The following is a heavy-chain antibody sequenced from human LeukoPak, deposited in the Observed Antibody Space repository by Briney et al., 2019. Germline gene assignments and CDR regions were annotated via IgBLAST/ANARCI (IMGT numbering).Heavy chain of an antibody. CDR2: ISYDGKNI. CDR3: AKTYSRESGYDFFFHY. D-gene: IGHD5-12*01. J-gene: IGHJ4*02. Sequence: GRSLRLSCAASGFSFSNYGFHWVCQAPGKGLDWESAISYDGKNIHYADSVKGRFTISRDNSWNTVYLQMNSLRVEDTAVYYCAKTYSRESGYDFFFHYWGQGTRVTVSS. CDR1: GFSFSNYG. V-gene: IGHV3-33*06.